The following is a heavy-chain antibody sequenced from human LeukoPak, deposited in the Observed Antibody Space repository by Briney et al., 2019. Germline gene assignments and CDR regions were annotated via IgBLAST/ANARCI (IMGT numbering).Heavy chain of an antibody. CDR3: ARVLSSSWYDLSYFDY. CDR1: GGSIISNSYY. V-gene: IGHV4-39*07. J-gene: IGHJ4*02. CDR2: IYYTGST. Sequence: SETLSLTCTVSGGSIISNSYYWGWIRQPPVKGLEWIGSIYYTGSTYYNPSLKSRVTISVDTSKNQFSLKLSSVTAADTAVYYCARVLSSSWYDLSYFDYWGQGTLVTVSS. D-gene: IGHD6-13*01.